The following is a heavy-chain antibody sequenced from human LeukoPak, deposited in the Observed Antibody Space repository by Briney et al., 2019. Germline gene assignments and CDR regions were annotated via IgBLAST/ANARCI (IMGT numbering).Heavy chain of an antibody. Sequence: SVKVSCKASGYTFTSYYMHWVRQAPGQGFEWMGGIIPIFGTANYAQKFQGRVTITADKSTSTAYMELSSLRSEDTAVYYCANGGRYIGRYYYYMDVWGKGTTVTVSS. V-gene: IGHV1-69*06. CDR3: ANGGRYIGRYYYYMDV. CDR1: GYTFTSYY. D-gene: IGHD3-16*01. CDR2: IIPIFGTA. J-gene: IGHJ6*03.